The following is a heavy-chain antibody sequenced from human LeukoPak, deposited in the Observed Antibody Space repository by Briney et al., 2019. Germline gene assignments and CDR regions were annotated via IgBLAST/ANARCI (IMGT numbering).Heavy chain of an antibody. CDR3: ARETETGYYYYMDV. CDR2: IYYSGNT. Sequence: PSETLSLTCTVSGGSISSYYWSWIRQPPGKGLEWIGYIYYSGNTNYNPSLKSRVTISVDTSKNQFSLKLSSVTAADTAVYYCARETETGYYYYMDVWGKGTTVTVSS. D-gene: IGHD1-14*01. CDR1: GGSISSYY. V-gene: IGHV4-59*01. J-gene: IGHJ6*03.